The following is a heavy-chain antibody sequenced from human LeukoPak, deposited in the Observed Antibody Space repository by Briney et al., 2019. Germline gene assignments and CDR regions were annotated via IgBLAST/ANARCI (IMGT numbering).Heavy chain of an antibody. CDR3: AKGVLWFGESSGAFDI. Sequence: GRSLRLSCAASGFTFSSYGMHWVRQAPGKGLEWVAVISYDGSNKYYADSVKGRFTISRDNSKNTLYLQMNSLRAEDTAVYYCAKGVLWFGESSGAFDIWGQGTMVTVSS. CDR2: ISYDGSNK. V-gene: IGHV3-30*18. CDR1: GFTFSSYG. D-gene: IGHD3-10*01. J-gene: IGHJ3*02.